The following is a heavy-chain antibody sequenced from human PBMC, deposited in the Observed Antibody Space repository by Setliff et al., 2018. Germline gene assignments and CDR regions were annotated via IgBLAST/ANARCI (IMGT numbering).Heavy chain of an antibody. V-gene: IGHV4-34*01. CDR3: ARGRIQLWKYYFDY. CDR2: INHSGST. Sequence: SETLSLTCTVSGGSISSHYWSWIRQPPGKGLEWIGEINHSGSTNYNPSLKSRVTISVDTSKNQFSLKLSSVTAADTAVYYCARGRIQLWKYYFDYWGQGTLVTVSS. D-gene: IGHD5-18*01. CDR1: GGSISSHY. J-gene: IGHJ4*02.